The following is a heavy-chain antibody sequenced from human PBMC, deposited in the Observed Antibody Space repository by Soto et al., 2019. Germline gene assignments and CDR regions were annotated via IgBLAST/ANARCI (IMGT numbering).Heavy chain of an antibody. CDR2: ISHDAYNK. Sequence: PGGSLRLSCAASGFTFSSHGMHWVRQAPGKGLEWVAVISHDAYNKYYADSVKGRFIISRDNSKNTLYLQMNSLRAEDTAVSYCAKMSRSSWSRPYYYAMDVWGQGTTVTVSS. CDR1: GFTFSSHG. J-gene: IGHJ6*02. V-gene: IGHV3-30*18. D-gene: IGHD6-13*01. CDR3: AKMSRSSWSRPYYYAMDV.